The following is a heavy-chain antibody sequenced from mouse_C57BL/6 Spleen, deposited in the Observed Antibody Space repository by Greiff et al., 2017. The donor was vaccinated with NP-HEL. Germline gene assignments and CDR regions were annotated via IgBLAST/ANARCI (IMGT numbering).Heavy chain of an antibody. J-gene: IGHJ4*01. CDR2: ISSGGSYT. CDR1: GFTFSSYG. V-gene: IGHV5-6*01. D-gene: IGHD2-2*01. CDR3: ARRDGYDDAMDY. Sequence: EVHLVESGGDLVKPGGSLKLSCAASGFTFSSYGMSWVRQTPDKRLEWVATISSGGSYTYYPDSVKGRFTISRDNAKNTLYLQMSSLKSEDTAMYYCARRDGYDDAMDYWGQGTSVTVSS.